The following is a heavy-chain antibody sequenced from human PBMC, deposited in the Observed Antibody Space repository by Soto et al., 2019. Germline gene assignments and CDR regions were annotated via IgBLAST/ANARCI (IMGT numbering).Heavy chain of an antibody. V-gene: IGHV1-3*01. CDR1: GYTFTSYA. Sequence: QVQLVQSGAEVKKPGASVKVSCKASGYTFTSYAMHWVRQAPGQRLEWMGWINGGNGNTKYSQKFQGRITITRDTSASTAYMELSSLRSEDTAVYYCARGGAFYWYFDLWGRGTLVTVSS. J-gene: IGHJ2*01. CDR2: INGGNGNT. D-gene: IGHD1-26*01. CDR3: ARGGAFYWYFDL.